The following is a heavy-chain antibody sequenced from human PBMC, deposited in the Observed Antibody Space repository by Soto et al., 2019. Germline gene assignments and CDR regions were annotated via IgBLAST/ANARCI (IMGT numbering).Heavy chain of an antibody. J-gene: IGHJ6*02. V-gene: IGHV4-61*01. Sequence: SETLSLTCTVSGGSVSSGSYYWSWIRQPPGKGLEWIGYIYYSGSTNYNPSLKSRVTISVDTSKNQFSLKLSSVTAADTAVYYCARLAAAITIGGNNYYPLDAWGQGTTVTVSS. D-gene: IGHD3-16*01. CDR1: GGSVSSGSYY. CDR3: ARLAAAITIGGNNYYPLDA. CDR2: IYYSGST.